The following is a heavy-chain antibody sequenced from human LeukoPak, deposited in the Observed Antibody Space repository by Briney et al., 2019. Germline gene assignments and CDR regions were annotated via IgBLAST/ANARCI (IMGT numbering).Heavy chain of an antibody. Sequence: PGGSLRLSCAASGFTFNIYAMHWVRQAPGRGPEWVAVISYDGNSKFYADSVQGRFTIARDNSKNTLYLQMNSLRVEDTAVYYCARPYSIHNPNYYHYGMDVWGQGTTVTVSS. CDR3: ARPYSIHNPNYYHYGMDV. D-gene: IGHD4-11*01. J-gene: IGHJ6*02. V-gene: IGHV3-30-3*01. CDR2: ISYDGNSK. CDR1: GFTFNIYA.